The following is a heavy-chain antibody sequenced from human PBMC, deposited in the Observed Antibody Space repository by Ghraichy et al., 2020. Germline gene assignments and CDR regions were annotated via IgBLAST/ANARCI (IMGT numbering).Heavy chain of an antibody. V-gene: IGHV4-38-2*02. J-gene: IGHJ4*02. CDR1: GYSISSGYY. CDR3: TRAGSSSWYGF. CDR2: VYHSGST. Sequence: SETLSLTCTVSGYSISSGYYWGWIRQPPGGGLEWIGSVYHSGSTYYHPSLRSRVTISVDTSKNQFSLKLSSVTAADTAVYYCTRAGSSSWYGFWGQGTLVTVSS. D-gene: IGHD6-13*01.